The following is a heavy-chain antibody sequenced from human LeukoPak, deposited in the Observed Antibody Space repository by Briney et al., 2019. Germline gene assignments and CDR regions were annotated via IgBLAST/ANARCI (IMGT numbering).Heavy chain of an antibody. CDR1: GFTFRNYA. D-gene: IGHD7-27*01. J-gene: IGHJ4*02. CDR3: AKDLNWGGR. Sequence: GGSLRLSCSASGFTFRNYAMSWVRRAPGRRLEWVSAITSSDGGTHYADSVKGRFTISRDNSKNTLYLQMNSLRAEDTAVYYCAKDLNWGGRWGQGTLVTVSS. V-gene: IGHV3-23*01. CDR2: ITSSDGGT.